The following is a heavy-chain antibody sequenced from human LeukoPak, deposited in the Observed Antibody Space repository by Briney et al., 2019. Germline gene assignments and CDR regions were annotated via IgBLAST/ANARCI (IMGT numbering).Heavy chain of an antibody. CDR3: AKDRSITIFGVWVY. Sequence: GGSLRLSCAASGFNFDNCAMGWVRQAPGKGLEWVSAISGSGGSTYYADSVKGRFTISRDNSKNTLYLQMNSLRAEDTAVYYCAKDRSITIFGVWVYWGQGTLVTVSS. V-gene: IGHV3-23*01. CDR1: GFNFDNCA. J-gene: IGHJ4*02. D-gene: IGHD3-3*01. CDR2: ISGSGGST.